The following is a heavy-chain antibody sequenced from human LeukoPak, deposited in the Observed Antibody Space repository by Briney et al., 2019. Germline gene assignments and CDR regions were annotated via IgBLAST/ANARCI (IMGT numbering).Heavy chain of an antibody. D-gene: IGHD4-23*01. Sequence: GGSLRLSCAASGFTFSSYAMSWVRQAPGKGLEWVSAISGSGGSTYYADSVKGRFTISRDNSKNTLYLQMNSLRAEDTAVYYCATGLRWYPFQHRGQGTLVTVSS. V-gene: IGHV3-23*01. CDR1: GFTFSSYA. CDR2: ISGSGGST. J-gene: IGHJ1*01. CDR3: ATGLRWYPFQH.